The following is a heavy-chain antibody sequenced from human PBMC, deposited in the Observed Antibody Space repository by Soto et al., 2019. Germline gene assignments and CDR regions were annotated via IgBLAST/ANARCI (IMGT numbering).Heavy chain of an antibody. CDR1: GFTFSSYG. CDR3: ARDGGYCSGGSCYYYGMDV. J-gene: IGHJ6*02. CDR2: IWYDGSNK. V-gene: IGHV3-33*01. Sequence: PGGSLRLSCAASGFTFSSYGMHWVRQAPGKGLEWVAVIWYDGSNKYYADSVKGRFTISRDNSKNTLYLQMNSLRAEDTAVYYCARDGGYCSGGSCYYYGMDVWGQGTTVTVSS. D-gene: IGHD2-15*01.